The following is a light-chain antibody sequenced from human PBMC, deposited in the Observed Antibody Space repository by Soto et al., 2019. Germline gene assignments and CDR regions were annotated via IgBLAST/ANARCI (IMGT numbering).Light chain of an antibody. Sequence: DIQMTQSPSSLSASVGDRVTITCRASQSISSYLNWYQQKPGKAPKLLIYAASSLQSGVPSRFSGSGSGTDFTLTISSLQREDFATYYCQQSYSTPYMYTFGQGTKLEIK. CDR2: AAS. CDR3: QQSYSTPYMYT. J-gene: IGKJ2*01. CDR1: QSISSY. V-gene: IGKV1-39*01.